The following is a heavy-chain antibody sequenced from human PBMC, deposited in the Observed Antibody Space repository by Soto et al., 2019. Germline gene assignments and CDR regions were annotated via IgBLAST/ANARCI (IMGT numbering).Heavy chain of an antibody. Sequence: EVQLVESGGGLVKPGGSLRLSCAVSGFTFDKVWMNWVRQAPGMGLEWVGRIKSKTDGGTTDYAAPVKGRFTISRDDSKNMLYLQMNSLKTEDTGMYVCTTGRDDLLYWGQGTLVTVSS. V-gene: IGHV3-15*07. J-gene: IGHJ4*02. CDR2: IKSKTDGGTT. CDR3: TTGRDDLLY. D-gene: IGHD1-26*01. CDR1: GFTFDKVW.